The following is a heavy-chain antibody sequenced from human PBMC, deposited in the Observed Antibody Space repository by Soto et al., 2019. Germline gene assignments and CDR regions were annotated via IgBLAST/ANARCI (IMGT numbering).Heavy chain of an antibody. J-gene: IGHJ4*02. CDR3: AKDRRIVVVVAAIDY. Sequence: GGSLRLSCAASGFTFSSYGMHWVRQAPGKGLEWVAVISYDGSNKYYADSVKGRFTISRDNSKNTLYLQMNSLRAEDTAVYYCAKDRRIVVVVAAIDYWGQGTLVTVSS. D-gene: IGHD2-15*01. CDR2: ISYDGSNK. CDR1: GFTFSSYG. V-gene: IGHV3-30*18.